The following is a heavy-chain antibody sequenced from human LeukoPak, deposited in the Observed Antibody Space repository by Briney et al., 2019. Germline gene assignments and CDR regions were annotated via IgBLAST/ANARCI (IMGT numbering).Heavy chain of an antibody. Sequence: GASVKVSCKASGYTFNTFDINWVRQATGQGPEWMGWVGPYNDKTVYAPKFQGRVSISSNNSINTAYMEFSGLKSDDTAVYYCARGRRLRGVTSRPIYYYYYMDVWGGGTTVTVSS. D-gene: IGHD3-10*01. J-gene: IGHJ6*03. CDR3: ARGRRLRGVTSRPIYYYYYMDV. CDR1: GYTFNTFD. CDR2: VGPYNDKT. V-gene: IGHV1-8*03.